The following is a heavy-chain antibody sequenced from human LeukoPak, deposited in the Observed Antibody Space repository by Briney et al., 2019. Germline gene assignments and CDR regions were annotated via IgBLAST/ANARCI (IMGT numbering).Heavy chain of an antibody. CDR2: IDPKSGGT. V-gene: IGHV1-2*02. Sequence: ASVKVSCKTSGYRFTDYYIHWVRQAPGQGLEWMGWIDPKSGGTNFVQKFQGGVTMTSDTSITTAYVELSSLRFDDTAVYFCARETTEGPGSRSRFDYWGQGTLVTVSS. J-gene: IGHJ4*02. CDR1: GYRFTDYY. D-gene: IGHD3-10*01. CDR3: ARETTEGPGSRSRFDY.